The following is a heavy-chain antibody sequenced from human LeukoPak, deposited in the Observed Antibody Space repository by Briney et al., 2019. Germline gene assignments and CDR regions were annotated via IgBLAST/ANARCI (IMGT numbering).Heavy chain of an antibody. CDR3: TTDGDYYGSPY. CDR2: IKSKTDGGTT. J-gene: IGHJ4*02. CDR1: GFALNHAW. D-gene: IGHD3-10*01. V-gene: IGHV3-15*01. Sequence: GGSLRLSCVASGFALNHAWMNWVRQAPGKGLEWVGRIKSKTDGGTTDYAAPVKGRFTISRDDSKNTLYLQMNSLKTEDTAVYYCTTDGDYYGSPYWGQGTLVTVSS.